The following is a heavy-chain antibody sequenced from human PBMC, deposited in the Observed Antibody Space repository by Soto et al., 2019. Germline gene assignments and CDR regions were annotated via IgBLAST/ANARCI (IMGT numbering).Heavy chain of an antibody. CDR3: ARNLHSGYEARLYYFDY. J-gene: IGHJ4*02. V-gene: IGHV1-69*02. Sequence: GASVKVSCKASGGTFSSYTISWVRQAPGQGLEWMGRIIPILGIANYAQKFQGRVTITADKSTSTAYMELSSLRSEDTAVYYCARNLHSGYEARLYYFDYWGQGTLVTVSS. D-gene: IGHD5-12*01. CDR2: IIPILGIA. CDR1: GGTFSSYT.